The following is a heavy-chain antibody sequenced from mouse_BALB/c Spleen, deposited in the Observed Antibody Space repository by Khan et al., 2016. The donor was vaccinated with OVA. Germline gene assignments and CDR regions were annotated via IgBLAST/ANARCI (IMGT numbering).Heavy chain of an antibody. D-gene: IGHD2-3*01. J-gene: IGHJ3*01. Sequence: VQLKESGAELVRPGALVKLSCKASGFNIKDYYMPWVKQRPEQGMVWIGRIDPENGDTIYDPTFPGTASITSYTSSNTAYLQLSRLTSEDTAVYYGARDGYSPWFAYWGQGTLVTVSA. V-gene: IGHV14-1*02. CDR2: IDPENGDT. CDR1: GFNIKDYY. CDR3: ARDGYSPWFAY.